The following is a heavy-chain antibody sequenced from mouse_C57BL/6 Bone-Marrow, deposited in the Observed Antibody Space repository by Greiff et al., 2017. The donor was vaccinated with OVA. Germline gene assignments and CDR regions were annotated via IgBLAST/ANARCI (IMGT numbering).Heavy chain of an antibody. D-gene: IGHD1-1*01. V-gene: IGHV1-9*01. CDR2: ILPGSGST. CDR1: GYSFTGYW. Sequence: LMKPGASVKLSCTSTGYSFTGYWIAWVKQWPGHVLEWHGEILPGSGSTNYNEKCTGKATYIADTSSITAYMQPSSLTTEDSAVYYCARGTTTVVAHFDYWGTGTTLTVSS. J-gene: IGHJ2*01. CDR3: ARGTTTVVAHFDY.